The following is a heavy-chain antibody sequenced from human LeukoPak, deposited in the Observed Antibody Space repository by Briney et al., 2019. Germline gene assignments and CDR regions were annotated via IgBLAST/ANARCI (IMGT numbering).Heavy chain of an antibody. CDR2: IIPILGIA. CDR3: ARSRRNTAMVPLGY. D-gene: IGHD5-18*01. J-gene: IGHJ4*02. Sequence: SVKVSCKASGGTFSSYAISWVRQAPGQGLEWMGRIIPILGIANYAQKFQGRVRITADKSTSTAYMELSSLRSEDTAVYYCARSRRNTAMVPLGYWGQGTLVTVSS. CDR1: GGTFSSYA. V-gene: IGHV1-69*04.